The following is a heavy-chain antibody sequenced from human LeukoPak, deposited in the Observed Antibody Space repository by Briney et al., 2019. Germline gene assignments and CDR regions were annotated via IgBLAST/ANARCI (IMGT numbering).Heavy chain of an antibody. CDR3: AKGVDILTGYYDY. CDR2: IRYDGSSK. CDR1: GFTFSSYG. V-gene: IGHV3-30*02. J-gene: IGHJ4*02. Sequence: SGGSLRLSCAASGFTFSSYGMHWVRQAPGKGLEWVAFIRYDGSSKYCADSVKGRFTISRDNSKNTLYLQMNSLRAEDTAVYYCAKGVDILTGYYDYWGQGTLVTVSS. D-gene: IGHD3-9*01.